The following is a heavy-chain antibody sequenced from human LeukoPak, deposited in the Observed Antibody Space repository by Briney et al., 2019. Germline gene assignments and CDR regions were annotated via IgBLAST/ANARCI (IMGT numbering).Heavy chain of an antibody. D-gene: IGHD3-22*01. CDR1: GYSFPIYC. Sequence: GESLKISCKGSGYSFPIYCLGWGRQMPGKGLEGMGIIYPCDSDTRYSPSFEGQVTISADKSISTASLQWSSLKASDTAMYSCARRGYDSSGYRDAFDIWGPRTMVTVSS. J-gene: IGHJ3*02. CDR3: ARRGYDSSGYRDAFDI. CDR2: IYPCDSDT. V-gene: IGHV5-51*01.